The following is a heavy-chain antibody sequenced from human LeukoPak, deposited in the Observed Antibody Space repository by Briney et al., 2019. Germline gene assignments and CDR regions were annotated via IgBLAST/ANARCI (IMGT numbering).Heavy chain of an antibody. Sequence: GGSLRLSCAASGFTFSSYAVSWVRQAPGKGLEWVSAISGSGGSTYYADSVKGRFTISRDNSKNTLYLQMNSLRAEDTAVYYCARGYCSSTSCYGPLYNWFDPWGQGTLVTVSS. J-gene: IGHJ5*02. D-gene: IGHD2-2*01. V-gene: IGHV3-23*01. CDR3: ARGYCSSTSCYGPLYNWFDP. CDR1: GFTFSSYA. CDR2: ISGSGGST.